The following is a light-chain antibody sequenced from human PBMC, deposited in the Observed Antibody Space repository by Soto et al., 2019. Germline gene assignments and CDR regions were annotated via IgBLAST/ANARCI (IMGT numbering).Light chain of an antibody. CDR1: SSDVGSYNL. V-gene: IGLV2-23*02. CDR3: YSYAGSNTAGV. CDR2: EVN. J-gene: IGLJ1*01. Sequence: QSVLTQPASVSGSPGQSITISCTGSSSDVGSYNLVSWYQQHPGKAPKLMIYEVNKRPSGVSNRFSGSKSANTASLTISGVQAEDEADYYCYSYAGSNTAGVSGTGTKVTVL.